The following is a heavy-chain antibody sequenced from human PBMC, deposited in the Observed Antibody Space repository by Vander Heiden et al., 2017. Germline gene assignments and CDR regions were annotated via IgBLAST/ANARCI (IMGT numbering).Heavy chain of an antibody. CDR1: SGSFSGYY. J-gene: IGHJ6*02. V-gene: IGHV4-34*01. D-gene: IGHD2-21*02. Sequence: QVQMQPWGAGLLNPSETLSLTCVVSSGSFSGYYWIWIRQPPGEGLEWIGEIDHSGETNYNPSLKSRVTLSVETSKSQFSLKLTSVTAADTAVYYCARLKRDYCRSDDCFNHDFYYFLDVWGQGATATVSS. CDR2: IDHSGET. CDR3: ARLKRDYCRSDDCFNHDFYYFLDV.